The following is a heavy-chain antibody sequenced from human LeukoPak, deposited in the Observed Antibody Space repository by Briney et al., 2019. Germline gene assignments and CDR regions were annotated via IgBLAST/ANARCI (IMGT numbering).Heavy chain of an antibody. J-gene: IGHJ4*02. V-gene: IGHV3-73*01. CDR3: TRHSEGYYYGSGSYYKRFDY. CDR1: GFTFSGSA. CDR2: IRSKANSYAT. Sequence: GGSLRLSCAASGFTFSGSAMHWVRQASGKGLEWVGRIRSKANSYATAYAASVKGRFTISRDDSKNTAYLQMNSLKTEDTAVYYRTRHSEGYYYGSGSYYKRFDYWGQGTLVTVSS. D-gene: IGHD3-10*01.